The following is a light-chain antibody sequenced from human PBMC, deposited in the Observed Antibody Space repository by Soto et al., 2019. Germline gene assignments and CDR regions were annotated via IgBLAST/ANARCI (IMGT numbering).Light chain of an antibody. Sequence: QSALTQPPSASGSPGQSVTISCTGTSSDVGSYNYVSWYQQHPGKAPKLMICEVSKRRSGVPDRFSGSKSGNTASLTVSGLQAEDEADYYCSSYAGSNNLVFGGGTKLTVL. CDR2: EVS. CDR1: SSDVGSYNY. V-gene: IGLV2-8*01. J-gene: IGLJ2*01. CDR3: SSYAGSNNLV.